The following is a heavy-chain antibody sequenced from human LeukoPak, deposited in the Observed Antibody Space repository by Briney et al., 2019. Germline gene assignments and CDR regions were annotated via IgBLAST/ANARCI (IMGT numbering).Heavy chain of an antibody. CDR2: ISGSGGST. CDR1: GFTFSSYA. CDR3: VREIMITFGEAMDDY. J-gene: IGHJ4*02. Sequence: GGSLRLSCAASGFTFSSYAMSWVRQAPGKGLEWVSAISGSGGSTYYADSVKGRFTISRDNSKNTLYLQMNSLRAEDTAVYYCVREIMITFGEAMDDYWGQGTLVTVSS. V-gene: IGHV3-23*01. D-gene: IGHD3-16*01.